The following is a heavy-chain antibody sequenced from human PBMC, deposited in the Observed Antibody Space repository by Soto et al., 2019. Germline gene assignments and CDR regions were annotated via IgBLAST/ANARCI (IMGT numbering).Heavy chain of an antibody. J-gene: IGHJ4*02. CDR1: GYTFTDYG. D-gene: IGHD3-16*01. V-gene: IGHV1-18*01. CDR3: ARERGNYKYFDY. Sequence: QVQLVQSGAEVKKPGASVKVSCKASGYTFTDYGFTWVRQAPGQGPEWMGWVNTYKGNTNYAQNFQGRVTMTTDTSTNTAYMELRGLRSDDTALYYCARERGNYKYFDYWGQGTLVAVSS. CDR2: VNTYKGNT.